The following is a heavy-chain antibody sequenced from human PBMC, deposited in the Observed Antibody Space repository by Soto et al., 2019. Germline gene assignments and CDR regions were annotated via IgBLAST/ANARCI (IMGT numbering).Heavy chain of an antibody. CDR3: AIRDGYIAGDYYYGMDV. CDR1: GGTFSSYA. J-gene: IGHJ6*02. CDR2: IIPIFGTA. D-gene: IGHD5-12*01. V-gene: IGHV1-69*12. Sequence: QVQLVQSGAEVKKPGSSVKVSCKISGGTFSSYAISWVRQAPGQGLEWMGGIIPIFGTASYAQKFQGRVTITADESARTAYMELSSLRSEDTAVYYCAIRDGYIAGDYYYGMDVWGQGTTVTVSS.